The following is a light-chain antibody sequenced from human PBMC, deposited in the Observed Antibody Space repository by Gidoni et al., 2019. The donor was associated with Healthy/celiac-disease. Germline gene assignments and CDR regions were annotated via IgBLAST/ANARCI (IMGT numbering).Light chain of an antibody. Sequence: EIVMTQSPATLSVSPGERATRSCRASQSVSSNLAWYQQKPGQSPRLLIYGASTRATGIPARFSGSGSGTEFTLTNSSLQSEDFAVYYCQQYNNWSTFGQGTKVEIK. CDR3: QQYNNWST. J-gene: IGKJ1*01. V-gene: IGKV3-15*01. CDR1: QSVSSN. CDR2: GAS.